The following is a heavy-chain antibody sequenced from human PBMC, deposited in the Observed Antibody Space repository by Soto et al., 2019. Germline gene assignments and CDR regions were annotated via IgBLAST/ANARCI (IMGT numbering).Heavy chain of an antibody. V-gene: IGHV1-69*13. Sequence: SVKVSCKASGGTFSSYAISWVRQAPGQGLEWMGGIIPIFGTANYDQKFQGRVTITADESTSTAYMELSSLRSEDTAVYYCASSIVVVPAAIRDYYYYGMDVWGQGTTGTVSS. J-gene: IGHJ6*02. CDR2: IIPIFGTA. CDR1: GGTFSSYA. D-gene: IGHD2-2*01. CDR3: ASSIVVVPAAIRDYYYYGMDV.